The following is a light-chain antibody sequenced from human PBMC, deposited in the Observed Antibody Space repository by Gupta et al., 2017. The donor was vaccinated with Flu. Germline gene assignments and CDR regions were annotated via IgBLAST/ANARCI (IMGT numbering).Light chain of an antibody. CDR3: ALYRGGVISM. J-gene: IGLJ3*02. CDR1: SGSVSPANH. Sequence: HIVVTQEPSLSVSPGGTVTLTCALSSGSVSPANHPTWYQQRPGQTPRALFFATDSRSSGVPDHFSAAIRGARAALTITGAQGDDESDYYCALYRGGVISMFGGGTKVTVL. CDR2: ATD. V-gene: IGLV8-61*01.